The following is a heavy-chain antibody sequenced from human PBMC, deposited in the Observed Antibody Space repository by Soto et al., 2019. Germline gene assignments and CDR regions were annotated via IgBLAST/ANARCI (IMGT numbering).Heavy chain of an antibody. Sequence: GESLKISCKGSGYSFTSYWISWVRQMPGKGLEWMGRIDPSDSYTNYSPSFQGHVTISADKSISTAYLQWSSLKASDTAMYYCARHFRDIVVVPAPANYYYYYGMDVWGQGTTVTVSS. CDR3: ARHFRDIVVVPAPANYYYYYGMDV. J-gene: IGHJ6*02. CDR1: GYSFTSYW. CDR2: IDPSDSYT. D-gene: IGHD2-2*01. V-gene: IGHV5-10-1*01.